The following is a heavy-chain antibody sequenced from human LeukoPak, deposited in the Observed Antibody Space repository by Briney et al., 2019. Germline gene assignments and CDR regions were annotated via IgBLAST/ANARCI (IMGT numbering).Heavy chain of an antibody. CDR2: IYTSGST. D-gene: IGHD3-22*01. CDR3: AREPAGGYYDTSGYTWSWFDP. J-gene: IGHJ5*02. CDR1: GGSISSGSFY. V-gene: IGHV4-61*02. Sequence: SQTLSLTCSVSGGSISSGSFYWSWIRQPAGKGLEWIGRIYTSGSTNYNPSLKSRVTMPGDTSKNQFSLKLSSVTAADTAVYYCAREPAGGYYDTSGYTWSWFDPWGQGTLVTVSS.